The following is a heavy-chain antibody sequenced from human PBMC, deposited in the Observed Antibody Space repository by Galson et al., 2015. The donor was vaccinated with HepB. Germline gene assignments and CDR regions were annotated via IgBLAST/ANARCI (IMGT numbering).Heavy chain of an antibody. J-gene: IGHJ2*01. D-gene: IGHD1-26*01. CDR2: IYPGDSDT. CDR1: GYSFTSYW. CDR3: ARLVGARGGLWYFDL. V-gene: IGHV5-51*01. Sequence: QSGAEVKKPGESLKISCKGSGYSFTSYWIGWVRQMPGKGLEWMGIIYPGDSDTRYSPSFQGQVTILADKSISTAYLQWSSLKASDTAMYYCARLVGARGGLWYFDLWGRGTLVTVSS.